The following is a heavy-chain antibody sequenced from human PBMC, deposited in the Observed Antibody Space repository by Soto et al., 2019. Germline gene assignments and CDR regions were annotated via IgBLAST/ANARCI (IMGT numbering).Heavy chain of an antibody. CDR3: ATGFLGLCTGGNCPLDS. D-gene: IGHD2-15*01. J-gene: IGHJ4*02. Sequence: QVQLVESGGGVVQPERSLRLSCAASGFTFSRQAMHWVRQAPGRGLEGVAVIWYYGVDKYYADSVKGRFTISRDNSKSTVYLQMNSLRGEDPAVYSCATGFLGLCTGGNCPLDSWCQGRLVTVSS. V-gene: IGHV3-33*01. CDR2: IWYYGVDK. CDR1: GFTFSRQA.